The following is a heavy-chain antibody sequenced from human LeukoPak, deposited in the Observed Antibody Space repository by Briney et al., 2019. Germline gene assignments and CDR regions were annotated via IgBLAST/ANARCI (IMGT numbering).Heavy chain of an antibody. CDR1: GSTFSSHA. Sequence: GGSLRLSCAASGSTFSSHAMSWVRQAPGKWLEWVLAFSGSGGSTTHADSVKGRFTIYRVPTTNTLCLQKNSLRAEDTAGYYCAKDPGNTYYYGSGGDAFDICGQGTIVTVSS. CDR3: AKDPGNTYYYGSGGDAFDI. J-gene: IGHJ3*02. V-gene: IGHV3-23*01. D-gene: IGHD3-10*01. CDR2: FSGSGGST.